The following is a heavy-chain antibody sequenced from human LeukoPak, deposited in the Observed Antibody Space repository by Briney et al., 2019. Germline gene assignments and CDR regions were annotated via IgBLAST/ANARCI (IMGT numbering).Heavy chain of an antibody. V-gene: IGHV5-51*01. Sequence: GEFLKISCKGSGYSFTSYWIGWVRQMPGKGLEWMGIIYPGDSDNRFSPSFQGQVTISADKSISTAYLQWSSLKASDTAMYYCARHDDYGDPGYYYGMDVWGQGTTVTVSS. CDR2: IYPGDSDN. CDR3: ARHDDYGDPGYYYGMDV. CDR1: GYSFTSYW. D-gene: IGHD4-17*01. J-gene: IGHJ6*02.